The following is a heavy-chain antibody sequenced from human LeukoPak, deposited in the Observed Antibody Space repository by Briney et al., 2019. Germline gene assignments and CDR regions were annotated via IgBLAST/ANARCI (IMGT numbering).Heavy chain of an antibody. CDR2: IYHSGST. Sequence: SETLSLTCAVSGGSISSSNWWSWVRQPPGKWLEWIGEIYHSGSTYYNPSLKSRVTISVDKSKNQFSLKLSSVTAADTAVYYCARGGRFYGSGPYYFDYWGQGTLVTVSS. CDR3: ARGGRFYGSGPYYFDY. V-gene: IGHV4-4*02. CDR1: GGSISSSNW. J-gene: IGHJ4*02. D-gene: IGHD3-10*01.